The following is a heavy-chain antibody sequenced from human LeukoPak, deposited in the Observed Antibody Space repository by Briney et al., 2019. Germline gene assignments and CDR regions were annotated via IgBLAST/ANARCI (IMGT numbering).Heavy chain of an antibody. CDR3: ARGGPNFWSGYFDY. CDR1: RGSIASSRTF. Sequence: SETLSLTCTVSRGSIASSRTFWGWLRQPPGKGLDWIGFFYYGGNLYYSPSLKSRVTISVDTSKNQFSLKLNSVTAADTAVYYCARGGPNFWSGYFDYWGQGSLVTVSS. D-gene: IGHD3-3*01. CDR2: FYYGGNL. J-gene: IGHJ4*02. V-gene: IGHV4-39*01.